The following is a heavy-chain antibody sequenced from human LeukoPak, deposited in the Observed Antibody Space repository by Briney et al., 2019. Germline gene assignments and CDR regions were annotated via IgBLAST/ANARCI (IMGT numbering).Heavy chain of an antibody. CDR2: IYYSGST. CDR1: GGSISSGDYY. D-gene: IGHD4-17*01. J-gene: IGHJ4*02. CDR3: ARTTVTRYYFDY. V-gene: IGHV4-30-4*01. Sequence: SETLSLTCTVSGGSISSGDYYWSWIRQPPGKGLEWIGYIYYSGSTYYNPSLKSRVTISVDTSKNQFSLKLSSVTAADTAVYYCARTTVTRYYFDYWGQRTLVTVSS.